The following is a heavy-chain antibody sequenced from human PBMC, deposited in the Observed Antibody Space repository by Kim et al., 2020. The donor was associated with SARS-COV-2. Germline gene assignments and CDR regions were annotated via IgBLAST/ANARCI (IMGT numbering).Heavy chain of an antibody. CDR3: ARDDCSGGSCYSAYYYGMDV. J-gene: IGHJ6*02. Sequence: ASVKVSCKASGYTFTSYGISWVRQAPGQGLEWMGWISAYNGNTNYAQKLQGRVTMTTDTSTSTAYMELRSLRSDDTAVYYCARDDCSGGSCYSAYYYGMDVWRQGTTVTVSS. V-gene: IGHV1-18*01. D-gene: IGHD2-15*01. CDR1: GYTFTSYG. CDR2: ISAYNGNT.